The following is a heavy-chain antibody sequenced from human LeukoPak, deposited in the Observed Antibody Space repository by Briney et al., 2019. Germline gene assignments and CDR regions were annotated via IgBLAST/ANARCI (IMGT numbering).Heavy chain of an antibody. V-gene: IGHV1-46*01. CDR3: ARDGYQPLDVTYFQH. Sequence: EASVKVSCKASGYTFTSYYMHWVRQAPGQGLEWMGIINPSGGSTSYAQKFQGRVTMTRDTSTSTAYMELRSLRSDDTAVYYCARDGYQPLDVTYFQHWGQGTLVTVSS. CDR1: GYTFTSYY. D-gene: IGHD2-2*01. CDR2: INPSGGST. J-gene: IGHJ1*01.